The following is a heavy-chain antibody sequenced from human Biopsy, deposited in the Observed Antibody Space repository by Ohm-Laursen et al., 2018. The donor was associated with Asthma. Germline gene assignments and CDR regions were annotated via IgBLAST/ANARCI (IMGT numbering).Heavy chain of an antibody. CDR1: GGTFSNYA. CDR2: IIPMFGTT. V-gene: IGHV1-69*01. J-gene: IGHJ6*02. D-gene: IGHD2-15*01. CDR3: ASPTYCSGSSCINNYYYALDV. Sequence: GSSVKVSCKASGGTFSNYAISWVRQAPGQGLEWMGGIIPMFGTTNYVQKFQGRVTITADESTSTAYMELSSLRSDDTAVYYCASPTYCSGSSCINNYYYALDVWGQGTTVTVSS.